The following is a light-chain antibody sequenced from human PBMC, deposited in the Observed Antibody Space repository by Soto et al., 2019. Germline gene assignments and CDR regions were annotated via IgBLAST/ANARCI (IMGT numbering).Light chain of an antibody. CDR3: QQYGSSLIT. J-gene: IGKJ5*01. CDR2: GAS. Sequence: ERVMTQSPGALSLSLVARATDCCRPSQSVSSSYLAWYQQKPGQAPRLLIYGASSRATGIPDRFSGSGSGTDFTLTISRLEPEDFAVYYCQQYGSSLITFGQGTRLDIK. CDR1: QSVSSSY. V-gene: IGKV3-20*01.